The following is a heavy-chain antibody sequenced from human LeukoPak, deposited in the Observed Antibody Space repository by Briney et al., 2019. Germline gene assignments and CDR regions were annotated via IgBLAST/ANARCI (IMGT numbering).Heavy chain of an antibody. CDR2: IRSKAYGGTT. V-gene: IGHV3-49*03. J-gene: IGHJ5*02. CDR3: TRGPLTGITMLRGVIPFDP. CDR1: GFTFGDYT. Sequence: GGSLTPSCTASGFTFGDYTMSWFRQAPGKGLQWVGFIRSKAYGGTTGYAASVKGRFNISRDDSKSIAYLQMNSLKTEDTAVYYCTRGPLTGITMLRGVIPFDPWGQGTLVTVSS. D-gene: IGHD3-10*01.